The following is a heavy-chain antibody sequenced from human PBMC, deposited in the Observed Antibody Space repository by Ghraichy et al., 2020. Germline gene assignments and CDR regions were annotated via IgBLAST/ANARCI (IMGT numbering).Heavy chain of an antibody. V-gene: IGHV4-34*01. CDR3: ARGMAPIPRNYYYYMDV. CDR2: INHSGST. D-gene: IGHD5-24*01. Sequence: SETLSLTCAVYGGSFSGYYWSWIRQPPGKGLEWIGEINHSGSTNYNPSLKSRVTISVDTSKNQFSLKLSSVTAADTAVYYCARGMAPIPRNYYYYMDVWGKGTTVTVSS. CDR1: GGSFSGYY. J-gene: IGHJ6*03.